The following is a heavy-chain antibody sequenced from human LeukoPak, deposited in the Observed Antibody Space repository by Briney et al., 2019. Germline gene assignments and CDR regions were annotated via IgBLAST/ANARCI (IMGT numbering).Heavy chain of an antibody. CDR2: ISGSGGST. D-gene: IGHD3-22*01. CDR3: ARERVNYYDTQGYYVN. V-gene: IGHV3-23*01. CDR1: GFTFSSYA. Sequence: GGSLRLSCAASGFTFSSYAMSWVRQAPGKGLEWVSAISGSGGSTYYADSVKGRFTISRDNSKNTLYLQMDSLRAEDTAVYYCARERVNYYDTQGYYVNWGQGTLVTVSS. J-gene: IGHJ4*02.